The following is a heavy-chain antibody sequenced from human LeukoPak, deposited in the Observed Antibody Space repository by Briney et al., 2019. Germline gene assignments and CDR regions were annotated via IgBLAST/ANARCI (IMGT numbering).Heavy chain of an antibody. D-gene: IGHD1-26*01. J-gene: IGHJ6*03. Sequence: ASVKVSCKTSGYTFTGYYMHWVRQAPGQGLEWMGWINPNSGGTNYAQKFQGRVTMTRDTSISTAYMELSRLRSDDTAVYYCARGMEPYYYMDVWGKGTTVTVSS. V-gene: IGHV1-2*02. CDR2: INPNSGGT. CDR1: GYTFTGYY. CDR3: ARGMEPYYYMDV.